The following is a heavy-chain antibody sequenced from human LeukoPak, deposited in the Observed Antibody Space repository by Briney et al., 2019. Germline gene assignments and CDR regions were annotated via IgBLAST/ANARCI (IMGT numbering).Heavy chain of an antibody. V-gene: IGHV4-4*02. J-gene: IGHJ4*02. CDR2: VHLSGRT. Sequence: TSGTLSLTCGVSGGSISSTNWWTWVRQPPGEGLEWIGEVHLSGRTNYNPSLKSRVTISVDTSKNQFSLKLSSVTAADTAVYYCARDPPDNYSGSYQGVFDYWGQGTLVTVSS. CDR1: GGSISSTNW. D-gene: IGHD1-26*01. CDR3: ARDPPDNYSGSYQGVFDY.